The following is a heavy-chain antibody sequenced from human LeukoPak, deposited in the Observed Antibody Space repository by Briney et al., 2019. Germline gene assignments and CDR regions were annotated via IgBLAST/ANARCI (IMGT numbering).Heavy chain of an antibody. D-gene: IGHD5-12*01. Sequence: GGSLRLSCAASGFTFSSYDMHWVRQAPGKGLEWVAVISYDGSNKYYADSVKGRFTISRDNSKNTLCLQMNSLRAEDTAVYYCARERDGYRAFDYWGQGTLVTVSS. CDR3: ARERDGYRAFDY. V-gene: IGHV3-30*03. J-gene: IGHJ4*02. CDR1: GFTFSSYD. CDR2: ISYDGSNK.